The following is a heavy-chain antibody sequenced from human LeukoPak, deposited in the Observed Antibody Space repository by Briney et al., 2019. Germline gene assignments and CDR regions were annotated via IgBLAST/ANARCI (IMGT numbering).Heavy chain of an antibody. D-gene: IGHD3-22*01. V-gene: IGHV1-69*04. Sequence: SVKVSCKASGGTFSSYAISWVRQAPGQGLEWMGRIIPILGIANYAQQFQGRVTITADKSTSTAYMELSSLRSEDTAVYYCARDRGYDSSGPNPGIFDYWGQGTLVTVSS. CDR3: ARDRGYDSSGPNPGIFDY. CDR2: IIPILGIA. J-gene: IGHJ4*02. CDR1: GGTFSSYA.